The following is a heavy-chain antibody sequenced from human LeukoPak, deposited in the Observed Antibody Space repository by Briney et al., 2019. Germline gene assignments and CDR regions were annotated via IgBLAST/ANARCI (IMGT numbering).Heavy chain of an antibody. V-gene: IGHV4-39*01. CDR1: GGSISSSSYY. CDR2: IYYSGST. Sequence: SETLFLTCTVSGGSISSSSYYWGWIRQPPGKGLEWIGTIYYSGSTYYNPSLKSRVTISVDTSNDQFSLKLSSVTAADTAVYYCATYCSSTSCPHRRAFDIWGQGTMVTVSS. J-gene: IGHJ3*02. D-gene: IGHD2-2*01. CDR3: ATYCSSTSCPHRRAFDI.